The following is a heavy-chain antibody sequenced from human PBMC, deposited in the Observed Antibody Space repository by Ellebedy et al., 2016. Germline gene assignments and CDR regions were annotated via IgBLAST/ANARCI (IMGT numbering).Heavy chain of an antibody. CDR2: IYYSGST. Sequence: SETLSLXXTVSGGSISSSSYYWGWIRQPPGKGLEWIGSIYYSGSTYYNPSLKSRVTISVDTSKNQFSLELSSVTAADTAVYYCARRSMLFRSYGVYYYGMDVWGQGTTVTVSS. D-gene: IGHD2-21*01. CDR1: GGSISSSSYY. V-gene: IGHV4-39*01. CDR3: ARRSMLFRSYGVYYYGMDV. J-gene: IGHJ6*02.